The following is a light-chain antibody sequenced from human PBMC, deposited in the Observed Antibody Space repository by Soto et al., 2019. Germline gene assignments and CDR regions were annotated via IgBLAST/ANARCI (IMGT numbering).Light chain of an antibody. Sequence: DIQLTQSPSTLSASVGDRVTITCRASHDVNYWLAWYQQKPGNAPKLLIYDASSLESGVPSRFSGSGSGTEFTLTISSLQSDDFASYFCQQYDSFPWTCGQGTKVEVK. J-gene: IGKJ1*01. CDR2: DAS. CDR1: HDVNYW. CDR3: QQYDSFPWT. V-gene: IGKV1-5*01.